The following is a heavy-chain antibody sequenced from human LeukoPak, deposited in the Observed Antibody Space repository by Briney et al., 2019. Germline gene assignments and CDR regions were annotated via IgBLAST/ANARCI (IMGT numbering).Heavy chain of an antibody. Sequence: GGSLRLSCAASGFTFSSYSMNWVRQAPGKGLEWVSSISSSSSYIYYADSVKGRFTISRDNAKNSLYLQMNSLRAEDTAVYYCARAHETSYGLGRLDYYYGMDVWGQGTTVTVSS. J-gene: IGHJ6*02. V-gene: IGHV3-21*01. CDR1: GFTFSSYS. CDR3: ARAHETSYGLGRLDYYYGMDV. CDR2: ISSSSSYI. D-gene: IGHD3-10*01.